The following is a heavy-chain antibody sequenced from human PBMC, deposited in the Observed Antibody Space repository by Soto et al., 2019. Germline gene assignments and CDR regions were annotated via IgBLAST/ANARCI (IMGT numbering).Heavy chain of an antibody. D-gene: IGHD4-17*01. CDR1: GYTFTYYG. CDR2: INAGSGNT. Sequence: QVQLVQSGAELKKPGASVKVSCKASGYTFTYYGMHWVRQAPGQRLEWMAWINAGSGNTKYSQNFQGRVTITRDTSSSTVYMELTSLRSEDTAIYYCVRVEGGPVTAWYYGMDVWGQGTTVTVSS. V-gene: IGHV1-3*01. J-gene: IGHJ6*02. CDR3: VRVEGGPVTAWYYGMDV.